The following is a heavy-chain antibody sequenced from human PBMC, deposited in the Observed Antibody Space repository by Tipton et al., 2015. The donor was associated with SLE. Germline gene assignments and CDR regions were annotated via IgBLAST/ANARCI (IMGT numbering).Heavy chain of an antibody. Sequence: SLRLSCAASGFTFSSYSMNWVRQAPGKGLEWVSSISSSSSYIYYADSVKGRFTISRDNAKNSLYLQMNSLRAEDTAVYYCASTQADSSGYYPDYWGQGTLVTVSS. CDR3: ASTQADSSGYYPDY. D-gene: IGHD3-22*01. CDR2: ISSSSSYI. J-gene: IGHJ4*02. CDR1: GFTFSSYS. V-gene: IGHV3-21*01.